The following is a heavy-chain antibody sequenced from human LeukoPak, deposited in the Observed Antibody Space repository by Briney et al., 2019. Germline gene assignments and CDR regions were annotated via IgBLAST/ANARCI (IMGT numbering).Heavy chain of an antibody. J-gene: IGHJ3*02. CDR3: ARALVRYSYGTRGAFDI. D-gene: IGHD5-18*01. CDR2: INHSGST. CDR1: GGSISSYY. V-gene: IGHV4-34*01. Sequence: SETLSLTCTVSGGSISSYYWSWIRQPPGKGLEWIGEINHSGSTNYNPSLKSRVTISVDTSKNQFSLKLSSVTAADTAVYYCARALVRYSYGTRGAFDIWGQGTMVTVSS.